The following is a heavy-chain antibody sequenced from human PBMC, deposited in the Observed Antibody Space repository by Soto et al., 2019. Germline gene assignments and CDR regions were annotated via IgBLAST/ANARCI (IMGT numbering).Heavy chain of an antibody. CDR2: ISYDGSNK. CDR3: ARAEKYSYGRKHGMDV. CDR1: GFTFSSYG. D-gene: IGHD5-18*01. V-gene: IGHV3-30*03. Sequence: QVQLVESGGGVVQPGRSLRLSCAASGFTFSSYGMHWVRQAPGKGLEWVAVISYDGSNKYYADSVKGRFTISRDNSKNTLYLPMNSLRGEDTAVYYCARAEKYSYGRKHGMDVWGQGTPVTVSS. J-gene: IGHJ6*02.